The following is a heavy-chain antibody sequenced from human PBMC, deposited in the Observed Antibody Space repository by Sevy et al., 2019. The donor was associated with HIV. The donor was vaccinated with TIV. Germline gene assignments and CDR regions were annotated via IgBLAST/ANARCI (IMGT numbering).Heavy chain of an antibody. CDR2: INQDGSKK. J-gene: IGHJ4*02. CDR1: GFTFSTYW. Sequence: GGSLRLSCAASGFTFSTYWMTWDRQAPGKGLEWVANINQDGSKKNYVPSMKGRFTISRDNAKNSLYVQMNSLRAEDTAVYYCARVGIFEGSESHFRFIDYWGQGILVTVSS. D-gene: IGHD3-10*01. CDR3: ARVGIFEGSESHFRFIDY. V-gene: IGHV3-7*01.